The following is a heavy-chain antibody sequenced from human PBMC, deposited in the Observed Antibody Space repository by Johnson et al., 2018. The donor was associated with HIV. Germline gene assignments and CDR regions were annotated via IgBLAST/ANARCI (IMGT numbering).Heavy chain of an antibody. CDR1: GFTFDDYA. Sequence: VQLVESGGGLVQPGRSLRLSCAASGFTFDDYAIHWVRQVPGKGLEWVSGISWNSGSIGYADSVKGRFTISRDNAKNSLYLQMNSLRAEDTALYYCEKVLATTEYSSSSWSDAFDIWGQGTMVTVSS. J-gene: IGHJ3*02. CDR3: EKVLATTEYSSSSWSDAFDI. V-gene: IGHV3-9*01. CDR2: ISWNSGSI. D-gene: IGHD6-6*01.